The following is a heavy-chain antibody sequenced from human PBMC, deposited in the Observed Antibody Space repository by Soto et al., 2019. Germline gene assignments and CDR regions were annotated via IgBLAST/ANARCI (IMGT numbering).Heavy chain of an antibody. V-gene: IGHV4-59*01. CDR1: GGSISSYY. CDR3: ARVIAAQTTYFDY. CDR2: IYYSGST. J-gene: IGHJ4*02. D-gene: IGHD6-13*01. Sequence: SETLSLTCTVSGGSISSYYWSWIRQPPGKGLEWIGYIYYSGSTNYNPSLKSRVTISVDTSKNQFSLKLSSVTAVDTAVYYCARVIAAQTTYFDYWGQGTLVTVSS.